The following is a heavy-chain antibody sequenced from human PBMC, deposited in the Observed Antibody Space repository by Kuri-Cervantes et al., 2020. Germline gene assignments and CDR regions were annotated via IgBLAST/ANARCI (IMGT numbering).Heavy chain of an antibody. CDR1: GFTFSSYA. J-gene: IGHJ3*02. CDR2: ISYDGSNK. CDR3: ARGLPVDAFDI. Sequence: GGSLSLSCAASGFTFSSYAMHWVRQAPGKGLEWVAVISYDGSNKYYADPVKGRFTISRDNSKNTLHLQMNSLRAEDTAVYYCARGLPVDAFDIWGQGTMVTVSS. V-gene: IGHV3-30-3*01.